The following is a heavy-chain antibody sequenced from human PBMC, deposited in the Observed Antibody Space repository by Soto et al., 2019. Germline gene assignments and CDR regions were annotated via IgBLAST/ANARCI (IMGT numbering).Heavy chain of an antibody. V-gene: IGHV5-51*01. CDR1: GYSFTSYW. CDR3: ARARVTIFGVVISSGMDV. D-gene: IGHD3-3*01. Sequence: GESLKISCKGSGYSFTSYWIGWVRQMSGKGLEWMGIIYPGDSDTRYSPSFQGQVTISADKSISTAYLQWSSLKASDTAMYYCARARVTIFGVVISSGMDVWGQGTTVTVSS. CDR2: IYPGDSDT. J-gene: IGHJ6*02.